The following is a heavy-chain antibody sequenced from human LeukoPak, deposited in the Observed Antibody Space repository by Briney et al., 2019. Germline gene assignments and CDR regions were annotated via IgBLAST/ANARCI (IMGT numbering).Heavy chain of an antibody. CDR2: IYTSGST. Sequence: PSETLSLTCTVSGGSISSGSYYWSWIRQPARKGLEWIGRIYTSGSTNYNPSLKSRVTISVDTSKNQFSLKLSSVTAADTAVYYCAGGSSGWFEVRDYFDYWGQGTLVTVSS. V-gene: IGHV4-61*02. CDR1: GGSISSGSYY. CDR3: AGGSSGWFEVRDYFDY. J-gene: IGHJ4*02. D-gene: IGHD6-19*01.